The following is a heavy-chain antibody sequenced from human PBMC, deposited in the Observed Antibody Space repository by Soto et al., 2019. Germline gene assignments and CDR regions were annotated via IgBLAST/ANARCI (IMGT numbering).Heavy chain of an antibody. CDR2: IRSKANSYAT. V-gene: IGHV3-73*01. D-gene: IGHD6-19*01. J-gene: IGHJ4*02. CDR3: TRHGRQWLGNDY. CDR1: GFTFSGSA. Sequence: PWGSLRLSCAASGFTFSGSAMHWVRQASGKGLEWVGRIRSKANSYATLYAASVKGRFTISRDDSKNTAYLQMNSLKTEDTAVYYCTRHGRQWLGNDYWGQGTLVTVSS.